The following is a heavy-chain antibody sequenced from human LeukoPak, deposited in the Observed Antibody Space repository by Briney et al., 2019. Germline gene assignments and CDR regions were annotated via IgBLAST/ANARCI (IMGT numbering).Heavy chain of an antibody. J-gene: IGHJ4*02. CDR2: TVGSGPDT. V-gene: IGHV3-23*01. CDR1: GFTFTNYA. D-gene: IGHD2-8*02. CDR3: TKAPLRSCTGAFCYPFDY. Sequence: PGGSLRLSCAASGFTFTNYAMSWVRQTPGKGLEWVSATVGSGPDTYHADSVKGRFTVCRDNSRNTLYLQMNSLRVEDTAVYYCTKAPLRSCTGAFCYPFDYWGQGTLVTVSS.